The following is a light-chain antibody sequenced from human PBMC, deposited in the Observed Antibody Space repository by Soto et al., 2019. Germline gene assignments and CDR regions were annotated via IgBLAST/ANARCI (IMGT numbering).Light chain of an antibody. CDR1: QSVSSS. Sequence: EIVMTQSPATLSVSPGERATLSCRASQSVSSSLAWYQQKPGQAPRLLIYGASAMATGVPARFSGSGSGTDFTLTISSLEPDDFAAYYCQQYNTQWTFGQGTKVDIK. V-gene: IGKV3D-15*01. J-gene: IGKJ1*01. CDR3: QQYNTQWT. CDR2: GAS.